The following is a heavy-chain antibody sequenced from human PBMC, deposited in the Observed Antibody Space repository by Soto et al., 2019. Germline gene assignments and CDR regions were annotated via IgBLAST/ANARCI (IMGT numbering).Heavy chain of an antibody. CDR1: GLTFSNYG. Sequence: VGSLRLSGAASGLTFSNYGMHWVRQTPGKGLEWVALILYDGSNKYYADSVKGRFTISRDNSKNTLYLQVSSLRAEDTAVYYCAKSRDAYNFYFYYGMDVWGQGTTVTVSS. J-gene: IGHJ6*02. CDR2: ILYDGSNK. CDR3: AKSRDAYNFYFYYGMDV. V-gene: IGHV3-30*18. D-gene: IGHD2-2*01.